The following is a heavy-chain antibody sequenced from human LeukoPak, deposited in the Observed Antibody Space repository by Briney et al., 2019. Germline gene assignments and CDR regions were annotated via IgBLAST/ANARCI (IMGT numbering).Heavy chain of an antibody. V-gene: IGHV4-61*02. Sequence: SLTLTLTCTVSGGSISSSNYYWRWIRQPAGKGLEWIGRIYTSGSTNYNPSLKSRVIISVDTSKNQFSLKLSSVTAADTAVYYCARGLWFGDENPPYFDYWGQGTLVTVSS. CDR1: GGSISSSNYY. CDR3: ARGLWFGDENPPYFDY. CDR2: IYTSGST. J-gene: IGHJ4*02. D-gene: IGHD3-10*01.